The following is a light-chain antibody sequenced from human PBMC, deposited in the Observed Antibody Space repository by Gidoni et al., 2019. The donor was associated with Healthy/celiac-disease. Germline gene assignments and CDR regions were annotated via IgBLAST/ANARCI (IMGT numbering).Light chain of an antibody. CDR1: QRVSSSY. Sequence: EIVLPQSSGTLSLSPGERATLSCRASQRVSSSYLAWYQQKPGQAPRRLIYGASSRATGIPDRFSGSGSGTDFTLTISRLEPEDFAVYYCQQYGSSPEFGPXTKVDIK. CDR2: GAS. CDR3: QQYGSSPE. J-gene: IGKJ3*01. V-gene: IGKV3-20*01.